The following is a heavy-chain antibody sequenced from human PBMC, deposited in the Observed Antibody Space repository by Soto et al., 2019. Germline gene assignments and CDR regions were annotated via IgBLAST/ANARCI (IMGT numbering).Heavy chain of an antibody. D-gene: IGHD6-13*01. Sequence: QVQLQESGPGLVKPSQTLSLTCTVSGGSISSGGYYWSWIRQHPGKGLEWIGYIDYSGSTYYNPSLKSRVTISVDTSKIQFSLKLSSVTAADTAVYYCARDSTSAGTNYWGQGTLVTVSS. V-gene: IGHV4-31*03. CDR1: GGSISSGGYY. J-gene: IGHJ4*02. CDR2: IDYSGST. CDR3: ARDSTSAGTNY.